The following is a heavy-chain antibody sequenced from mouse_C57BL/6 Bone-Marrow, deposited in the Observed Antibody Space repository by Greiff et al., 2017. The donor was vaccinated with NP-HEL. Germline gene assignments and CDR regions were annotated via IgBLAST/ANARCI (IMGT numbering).Heavy chain of an antibody. D-gene: IGHD1-1*01. Sequence: QVQLQQPGAELVRPGTSVKLSCKASGYTFTSYWMHWVKQRPRQGLEWIGVIDPSDSYTNYNQKFKGKATLTVDTSSSTAYMQLSSLTSEDSAVYYCARLGSDWFAYWGQGTLVTVSA. CDR1: GYTFTSYW. V-gene: IGHV1-59*01. CDR3: ARLGSDWFAY. CDR2: IDPSDSYT. J-gene: IGHJ3*01.